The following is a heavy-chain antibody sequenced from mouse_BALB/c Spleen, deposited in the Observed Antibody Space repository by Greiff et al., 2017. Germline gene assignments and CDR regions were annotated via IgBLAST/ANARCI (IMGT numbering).Heavy chain of an antibody. CDR3: ARSYDYDGRRGYFDY. Sequence: QVQLKESGPGLVAPSQSLSITCTVSGFSLSRYSVHWVRQPPGKGLEWLGMIWGGGSTDYNSALKSRLSISKDNSKSQVFLKMNSLQTDATAMYYCARSYDYDGRRGYFDYWGQGTTLTVSS. CDR2: IWGGGST. D-gene: IGHD2-4*01. J-gene: IGHJ2*01. CDR1: GFSLSRYS. V-gene: IGHV2-6-4*01.